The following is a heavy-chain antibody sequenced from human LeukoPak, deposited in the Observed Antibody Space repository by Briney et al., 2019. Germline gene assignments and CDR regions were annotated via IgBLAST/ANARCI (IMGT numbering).Heavy chain of an antibody. CDR1: GFTFSSYS. V-gene: IGHV3-48*01. Sequence: PGGSLRLSCAASGFTFSSYSMTWVRQAPGKGLEWVSYISSSSTIYYADSVKGRFTISRDNAKNSLYLQMNSLRAEDTAVYYCATRRWLQLFHEYYFDYWGQGTLVTVSS. CDR3: ATRRWLQLFHEYYFDY. CDR2: ISSSSTI. J-gene: IGHJ4*02. D-gene: IGHD5-24*01.